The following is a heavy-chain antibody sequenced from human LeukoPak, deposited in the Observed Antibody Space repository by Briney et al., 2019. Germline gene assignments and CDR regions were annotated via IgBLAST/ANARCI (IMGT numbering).Heavy chain of an antibody. V-gene: IGHV3-43*02. CDR3: AKVLGYYDSSGYYQEGGFDY. CDR1: GFTFDDYA. Sequence: GGSLRLSCAASGFTFDDYAMHWVRQAPGKGLEWVSLISGDGGSTYYADSVKGRFTISGDNSKNSLYLQMNSLRTGDTALYYCAKVLGYYDSSGYYQEGGFDYWGQGTLVTVSS. CDR2: ISGDGGST. J-gene: IGHJ4*02. D-gene: IGHD3-22*01.